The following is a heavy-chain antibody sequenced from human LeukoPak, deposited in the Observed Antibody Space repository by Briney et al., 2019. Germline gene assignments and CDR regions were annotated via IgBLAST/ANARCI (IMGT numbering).Heavy chain of an antibody. CDR2: INPNSGGT. Sequence: ASVKVSCKASGYTFTGYDMHWVRQAPGQGLEWMGWINPNSGGTNYAQKFQGRVTMTRDTSISTAYMELSRLRSDDTAVYYCARGGYSSSWSEDYFDYWGQGTLVTVSS. J-gene: IGHJ4*02. CDR1: GYTFTGYD. CDR3: ARGGYSSSWSEDYFDY. D-gene: IGHD6-13*01. V-gene: IGHV1-2*02.